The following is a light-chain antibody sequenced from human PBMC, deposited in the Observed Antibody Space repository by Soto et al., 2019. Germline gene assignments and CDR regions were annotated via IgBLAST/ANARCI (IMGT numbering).Light chain of an antibody. Sequence: EIVMTQSPPSLTVTPGEPASISCRSSQRILHSNGNTFLDWYVQKPGQSPQLLIYLGSKRASGVPDRVSGSDADTYFTLKISRVEAEDGGVYYCMQALQTPYTFGQGTKLAIK. V-gene: IGKV2-28*01. J-gene: IGKJ2*01. CDR1: QRILHSNGNTF. CDR3: MQALQTPYT. CDR2: LGS.